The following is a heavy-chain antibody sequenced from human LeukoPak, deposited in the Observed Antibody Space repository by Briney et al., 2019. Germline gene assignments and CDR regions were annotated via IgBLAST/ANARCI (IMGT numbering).Heavy chain of an antibody. CDR3: ARHISGGATLD. V-gene: IGHV4-59*08. CDR2: IYSTGST. Sequence: SETLSLTRTVSGGSISNYYGSWIRQPPGKGLEWIAYIYSTGSTYYNPSLKSRVTMSVDTSKNQFSLRLSSVTAADTAVYYCARHISGGATLDWGQGTLVTVSS. D-gene: IGHD6-19*01. J-gene: IGHJ4*02. CDR1: GGSISNYY.